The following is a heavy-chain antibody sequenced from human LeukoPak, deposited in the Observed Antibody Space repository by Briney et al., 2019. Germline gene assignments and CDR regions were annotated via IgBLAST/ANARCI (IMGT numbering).Heavy chain of an antibody. CDR1: GGSIRSSSW. CDR3: ARDRGDFDY. J-gene: IGHJ4*02. V-gene: IGHV4-4*02. CDR2: IYHGGTT. D-gene: IGHD3-10*01. Sequence: SETLSLTCTVSGGSIRSSSWWSWVRQPPGKGLECIGEIYHGGTTNYNPSLKSRVTISVDTSKNQFSLKLSSVTAADTAMYYCARDRGDFDYWGQGTLVTVSS.